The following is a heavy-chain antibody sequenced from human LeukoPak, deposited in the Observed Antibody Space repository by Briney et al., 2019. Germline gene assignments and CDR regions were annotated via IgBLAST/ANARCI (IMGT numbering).Heavy chain of an antibody. V-gene: IGHV3-53*01. CDR3: ARDIGTWIDY. Sequence: GGSLRLSCAASGFTVSIYYMSWVRQAPGKGLEWVSVIYSGGSTYYADSVKGRFTVSRDNSKNTLYLQMNSLRAEDTAVYYCARDIGTWIDYWGQGTLVTVSS. J-gene: IGHJ4*02. CDR2: IYSGGST. CDR1: GFTVSIYY. D-gene: IGHD6-13*01.